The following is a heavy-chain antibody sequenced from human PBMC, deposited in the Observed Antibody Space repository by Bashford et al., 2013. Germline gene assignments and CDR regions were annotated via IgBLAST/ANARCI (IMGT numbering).Heavy chain of an antibody. D-gene: IGHD5-24*01. J-gene: IGHJ6*02. CDR3: ARGPRRVIEMATITNYYYYGMDV. CDR1: GGSLSNHY. V-gene: IGHV4-59*11. CDR2: VDYTGST. Sequence: SETLSLTCTISGGSLSNHYWSWIRQPPGKELEWIGYVDYTGSTDYKSSLKSRVSMSVDTSKNQVSLKLSSVTAADTAVYYCARGPRRVIEMATITNYYYYGMDVWGQGTTVTVSS.